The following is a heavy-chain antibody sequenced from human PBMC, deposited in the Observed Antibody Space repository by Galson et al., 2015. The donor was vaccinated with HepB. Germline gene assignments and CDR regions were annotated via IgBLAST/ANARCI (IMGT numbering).Heavy chain of an antibody. CDR1: GYTFTSYD. CDR3: ARGSDYIVVEGFGY. J-gene: IGHJ4*02. CDR2: MNPNSGST. Sequence: SVKVSCKASGYTFTSYDINWVRQATGQGLEWMGWMNPNSGSTGYAQKFQGRVTMTRNTSISTAYMELSSLRSEDTAVYYCARGSDYIVVEGFGYWGQGTLVTVSS. D-gene: IGHD2-21*01. V-gene: IGHV1-8*01.